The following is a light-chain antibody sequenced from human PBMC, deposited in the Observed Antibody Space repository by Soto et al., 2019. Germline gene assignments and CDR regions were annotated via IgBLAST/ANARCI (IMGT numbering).Light chain of an antibody. V-gene: IGKV1-27*01. Sequence: DIQMTQSPSSLSASVGDRVTITCRASQGVGNYLAWYQQKPGKAPNLLIYTASALQSGVPSRFSAGGSGTYFTLTIHSLQSEDVATYYCQMYSVDPFTFGPGTKVDIK. CDR1: QGVGNY. CDR3: QMYSVDPFT. CDR2: TAS. J-gene: IGKJ3*01.